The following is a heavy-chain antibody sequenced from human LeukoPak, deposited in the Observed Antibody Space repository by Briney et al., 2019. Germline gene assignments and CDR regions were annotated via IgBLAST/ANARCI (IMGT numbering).Heavy chain of an antibody. J-gene: IGHJ6*03. CDR3: ARGVYYGSGSYYKKSAYYYYYYMDV. V-gene: IGHV4-39*07. D-gene: IGHD3-10*01. CDR2: IYYSGST. CDR1: GGSISSSSYY. Sequence: PSETLSLTCTVSGGSISSSSYYWGWIRQPPGKGLEWIGSIYYSGSTYYNPSLKSRVTISVDTSKNQFSLKLSSVTAADTAVYYCARGVYYGSGSYYKKSAYYYYYYMDVWGKGTTVTVSS.